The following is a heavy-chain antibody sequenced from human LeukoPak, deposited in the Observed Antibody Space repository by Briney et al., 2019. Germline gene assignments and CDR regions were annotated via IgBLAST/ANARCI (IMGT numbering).Heavy chain of an antibody. CDR1: GFTFSDYY. Sequence: PGGSLRLSCAASGFTFSDYYMSWIRQAPGKGLEWVSYISSSGSTIYYADSVKGRFTISRDNAKNSLYLQMNSLRAEDTALYYCAKDNSAGGLRLGELSTDYFDYWGQGTLVTVSS. CDR3: AKDNSAGGLRLGELSTDYFDY. V-gene: IGHV3-11*01. J-gene: IGHJ4*02. D-gene: IGHD3-16*02. CDR2: ISSSGSTI.